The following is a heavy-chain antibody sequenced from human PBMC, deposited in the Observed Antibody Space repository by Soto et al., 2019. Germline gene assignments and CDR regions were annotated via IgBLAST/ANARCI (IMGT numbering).Heavy chain of an antibody. CDR3: ARDISTPVDDFDY. D-gene: IGHD3-3*02. Sequence: GGSLRLSCAASGFTFSDYYMSWIRQAPGKGLEWVSYISSSSSYTNYADSVKGRFTISRDNAKNSLYLQMNSLRAEDTAVYSCARDISTPVDDFDYSGQGTLVTVSS. CDR1: GFTFSDYY. CDR2: ISSSSSYT. J-gene: IGHJ4*02. V-gene: IGHV3-11*06.